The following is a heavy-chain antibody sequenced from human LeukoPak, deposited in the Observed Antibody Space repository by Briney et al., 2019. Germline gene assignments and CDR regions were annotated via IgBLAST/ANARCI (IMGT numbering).Heavy chain of an antibody. D-gene: IGHD3-10*01. J-gene: IGHJ4*02. CDR1: GGSISSYY. CDR2: IYYSGST. Sequence: SETLSLTCTVSGGSISSYYWSWIRQPPGKGLEWIGYIYYSGSTNYNPSLKSRVTISVDTSKNQFSLKLSSVTAAGTAVYYCARDKGQVVRGVYWRQYYFDYWGQGTLVTVSS. CDR3: ARDKGQVVRGVYWRQYYFDY. V-gene: IGHV4-59*01.